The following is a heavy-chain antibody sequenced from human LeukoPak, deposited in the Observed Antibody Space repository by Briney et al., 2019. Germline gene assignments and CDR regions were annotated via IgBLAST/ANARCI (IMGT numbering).Heavy chain of an antibody. Sequence: GRSLRLSCAASGFTFSSYAMHGVRQAPGKGLEWVAVISYDGSNKYYADSVKGRFTISRDNSKNTLYLQMNSLRAEDTAVYYCARDPGGTVAAHGNVPWGQGTLVTVSS. CDR1: GFTFSSYA. CDR3: ARDPGGTVAAHGNVP. J-gene: IGHJ4*02. D-gene: IGHD6-19*01. CDR2: ISYDGSNK. V-gene: IGHV3-30*04.